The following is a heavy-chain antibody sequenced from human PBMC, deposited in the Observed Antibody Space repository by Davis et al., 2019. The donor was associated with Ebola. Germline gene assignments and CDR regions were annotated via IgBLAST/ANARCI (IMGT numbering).Heavy chain of an antibody. D-gene: IGHD3-22*01. J-gene: IGHJ2*01. V-gene: IGHV4-59*11. CDR3: ARSVFYDSTGYYVHWYYDL. CDR2: GYYGGRT. CDR1: GGSIRTHY. Sequence: MPSETLSFTCTVSGGSIRTHYWSWIRQSPGKGLEWIGYGYYGGRTDYNPSLKSRAIISVDTSKNHFSLNLSSVTAADTAIYYCARSVFYDSTGYYVHWYYDLWGRGTLVTVSS.